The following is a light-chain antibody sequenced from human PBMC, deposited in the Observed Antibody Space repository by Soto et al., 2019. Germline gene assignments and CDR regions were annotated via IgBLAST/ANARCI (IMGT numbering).Light chain of an antibody. CDR2: GAS. V-gene: IGKV3-20*01. Sequence: EIVLTHSPVTLSLSPGDRATLSCRASQSVSSSYLAWYQQKHGQGPRILIYGASSRATGTPDRFSGSGYGTDFNLTINRLETEDFALYYCQQYGSSPPTFGQGTKVDIK. CDR1: QSVSSSY. J-gene: IGKJ1*01. CDR3: QQYGSSPPT.